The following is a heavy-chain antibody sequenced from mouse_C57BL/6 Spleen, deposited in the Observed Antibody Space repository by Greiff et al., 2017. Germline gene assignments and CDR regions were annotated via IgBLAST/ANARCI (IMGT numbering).Heavy chain of an antibody. Sequence: EAPLVELGGDLVKLGGPLKCPCAVLASISSSYGWSWVRQTLDKRLEGFATFSSGGSFIYYLDSVKGRFTITRDNAKTTLYLQMSSLRSKDTAMYYYASWDERYIDYWGQGTTLTVSS. CDR2: FSSGGSFI. CDR3: ASWDERYIDY. V-gene: IGHV5-6*01. J-gene: IGHJ2*01. CDR1: ASISSSYG. D-gene: IGHD4-1*01.